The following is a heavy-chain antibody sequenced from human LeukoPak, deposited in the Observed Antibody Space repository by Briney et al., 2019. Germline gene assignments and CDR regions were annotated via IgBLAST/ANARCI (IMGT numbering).Heavy chain of an antibody. CDR1: GGTFSSYA. D-gene: IGHD4-23*01. Sequence: ASVKVSCKASGGTFSSYAISWVRQAPGQGLEWMGGIIPIFGTANYAQKFQGRVTITADVSTSTAYMELSSLRSEDTAVYYCARDGYGGNPGNYWGQGTLVTVSS. CDR3: ARDGYGGNPGNY. V-gene: IGHV1-69*13. J-gene: IGHJ4*02. CDR2: IIPIFGTA.